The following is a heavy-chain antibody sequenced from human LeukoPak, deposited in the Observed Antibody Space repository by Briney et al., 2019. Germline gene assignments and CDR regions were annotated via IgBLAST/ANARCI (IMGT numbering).Heavy chain of an antibody. D-gene: IGHD2-15*01. Sequence: ASVKVSCKASGYTFTGHYMHWVRQAPGQGLEWMGWINPNSGGTNYAQKFQGRVTMTRDTSISTAYMELSRLRSDDTAVYYCARDFDGCSGGSCKGDWGQGTLVTVFS. CDR2: INPNSGGT. V-gene: IGHV1-2*02. CDR1: GYTFTGHY. J-gene: IGHJ4*02. CDR3: ARDFDGCSGGSCKGD.